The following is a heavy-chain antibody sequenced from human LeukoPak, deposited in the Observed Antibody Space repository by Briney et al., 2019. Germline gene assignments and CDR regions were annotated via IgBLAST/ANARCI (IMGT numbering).Heavy chain of an antibody. Sequence: GGSLRLSCAASRFTLSDYAMSWVRQAPGKGLEWVSYISSSSSTIYYADSVKGRFTISRDNAKNSLYLQMNSLRDEDTAVYYCARDAYSNYEGAYWGQGTLVTVSS. D-gene: IGHD4-11*01. V-gene: IGHV3-48*02. J-gene: IGHJ4*02. CDR2: ISSSSSTI. CDR1: RFTLSDYA. CDR3: ARDAYSNYEGAY.